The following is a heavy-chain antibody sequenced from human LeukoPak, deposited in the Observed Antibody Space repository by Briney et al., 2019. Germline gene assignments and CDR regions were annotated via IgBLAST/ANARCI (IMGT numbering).Heavy chain of an antibody. J-gene: IGHJ4*02. CDR3: ASTYYETLTGYYFDN. Sequence: SETLSLTCTVSGGSISSGTYYWSWIRQPPGKGLEWIGYIYHSGSTYYNPSLKSRVTISVDRSENQFSLKLRSVTAADTAVYYCASTYYETLTGYYFDNWGQGTLVTVSS. CDR2: IYHSGST. V-gene: IGHV4-30-2*01. CDR1: GGSISSGTYY. D-gene: IGHD3-9*01.